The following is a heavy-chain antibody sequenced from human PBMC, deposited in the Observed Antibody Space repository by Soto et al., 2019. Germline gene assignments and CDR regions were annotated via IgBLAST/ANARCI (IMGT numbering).Heavy chain of an antibody. V-gene: IGHV1-18*01. CDR2: VNTYNGNP. CDR3: ARDSQYSTSWQRFDS. D-gene: IGHD6-13*01. J-gene: IGHJ4*02. CDR1: GYTFTNYA. Sequence: QVQLVQSGGELKKPEASVKVSCKASGYTFTNYAISWVRQAPGRGLEWMGWVNTYNGNPNYAQIFQGRVTMTTDTSTGTAYMELRSLKSDHSAIYYCARDSQYSTSWQRFDSWGQGTLVTVSS.